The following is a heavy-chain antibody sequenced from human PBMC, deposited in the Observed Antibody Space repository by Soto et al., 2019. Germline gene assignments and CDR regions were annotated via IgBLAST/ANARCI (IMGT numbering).Heavy chain of an antibody. Sequence: PSETLCLACIVSVLTISFASYPGRWIRQQPGKGPPWPRKTPHNGTTYYSRSLKSRVTVWFDTSENQFSLRLTSVTAADTAVYYGGRYRISASWSKFEYWGQGTRVTVSS. CDR3: GRYRISASWSKFEY. V-gene: IGHV4-31*03. D-gene: IGHD6-13*01. CDR1: VLTISFASYP. CDR2: TPHNGTT. J-gene: IGHJ4*02.